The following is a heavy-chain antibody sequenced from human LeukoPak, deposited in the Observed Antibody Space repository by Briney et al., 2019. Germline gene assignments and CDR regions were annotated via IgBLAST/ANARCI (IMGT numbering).Heavy chain of an antibody. CDR2: INSDGSST. D-gene: IGHD3-3*01. CDR3: ARVPDYDFWSGYYFDY. CDR1: GFTFSSYW. J-gene: IGHJ4*02. Sequence: GGSLRLSCAASGFTFSSYWMHWVRQAPGKGLVWVSRINSDGSSTSYADSVKGRFTISRDYAKNTPYLQMNSLRAEDTAVYYCARVPDYDFWSGYYFDYWGQGTLVTVSS. V-gene: IGHV3-74*01.